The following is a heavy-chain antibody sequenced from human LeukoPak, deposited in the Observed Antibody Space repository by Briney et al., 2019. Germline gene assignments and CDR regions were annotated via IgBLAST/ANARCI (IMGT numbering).Heavy chain of an antibody. Sequence: SETLSLTCTVSGDSISSYYWNWIRQPPGKGLEWIGYGHYTGSTNYNPSLKSRVTFSVDTSKNQFSLKLTSVTAADTAVYYCARLGLGGYGGYWYFDLWGRGTLVTVSS. J-gene: IGHJ2*01. CDR3: ARLGLGGYGGYWYFDL. CDR2: GHYTGST. D-gene: IGHD5-12*01. V-gene: IGHV4-59*01. CDR1: GDSISSYY.